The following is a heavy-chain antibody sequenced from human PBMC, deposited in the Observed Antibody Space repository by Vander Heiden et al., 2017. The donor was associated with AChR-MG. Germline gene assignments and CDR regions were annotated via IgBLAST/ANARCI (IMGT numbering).Heavy chain of an antibody. D-gene: IGHD3-22*01. J-gene: IGHJ2*01. CDR1: GNTFTGYY. CDR3: ARVRSYYDTSWFDL. Sequence: QVQLVQSGAEVKKPGPSGKVSCKASGNTFTGYYMHWVRQAPGQGLEWMGWINPNSGGTNYAQKFQGRVTMTRDTSISTAYMELSRLRSDDTAVYYCARVRSYYDTSWFDLWGRGTLVTVSS. CDR2: INPNSGGT. V-gene: IGHV1-2*02.